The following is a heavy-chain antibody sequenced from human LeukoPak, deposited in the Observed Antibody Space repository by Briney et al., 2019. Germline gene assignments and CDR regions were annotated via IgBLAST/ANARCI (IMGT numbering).Heavy chain of an antibody. V-gene: IGHV3-7*01. D-gene: IGHD6-13*01. CDR1: GFTFSSYW. J-gene: IGHJ6*03. CDR3: ARDSMSSSWRGGYYYYYYMDV. Sequence: GSLRLSCAASGFTFSSYWMSWVRQAPGKGLEWVANIKQDGSEKYYVDSVKGRFTISRDNAKNSLYLQMNSLRAEDTAVYYCARDSMSSSWRGGYYYYYYMDVWGKGTTVTVSS. CDR2: IKQDGSEK.